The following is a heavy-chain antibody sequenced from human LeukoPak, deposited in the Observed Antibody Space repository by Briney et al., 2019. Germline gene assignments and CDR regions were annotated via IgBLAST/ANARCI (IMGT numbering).Heavy chain of an antibody. Sequence: GGSLGLSCAASGFTFSSYAMSWVRQAPGKGLEWVSVISGSGGSTYYADSVKGHFTISRDNSKNSLYLQMNSLRAEDTAVYYCAKGDDIAYGGNSPFDYWGQGTLVTVSS. V-gene: IGHV3-23*01. CDR2: ISGSGGST. D-gene: IGHD4-23*01. CDR1: GFTFSSYA. CDR3: AKGDDIAYGGNSPFDY. J-gene: IGHJ4*02.